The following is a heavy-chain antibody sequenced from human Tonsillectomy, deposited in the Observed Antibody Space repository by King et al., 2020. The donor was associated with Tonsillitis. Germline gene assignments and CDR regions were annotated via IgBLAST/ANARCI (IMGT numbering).Heavy chain of an antibody. Sequence: QLVQSGAEVKKPGASVKVSCKASGYTFTSYAMHWVRQAPGQRLEWMGWINAGNGNTKYSQKFQGRVTITRDTSASTAYMELSSLRSEDTAVYYCARMDSSGYYCFDYWGQGTLVTVSS. CDR3: ARMDSSGYYCFDY. CDR2: INAGNGNT. D-gene: IGHD3-22*01. V-gene: IGHV1-3*01. J-gene: IGHJ4*02. CDR1: GYTFTSYA.